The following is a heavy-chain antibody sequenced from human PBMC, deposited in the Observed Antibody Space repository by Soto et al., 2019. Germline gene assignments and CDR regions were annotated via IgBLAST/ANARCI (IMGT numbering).Heavy chain of an antibody. V-gene: IGHV1-8*01. CDR3: ARDKDRLQLGGNYYYAMDV. D-gene: IGHD5-12*01. J-gene: IGHJ6*02. CDR2: MNPNSGNT. CDR1: GYTFTSYD. Sequence: ASVKVSCKASGYTFTSYDINWVRKATGQELEWMGWMNPNSGNTGYAQKFQGRVTMTRNTSISTAYMELSSLRSEDTAVYYCARDKDRLQLGGNYYYAMDVWGQGTTVTVSS.